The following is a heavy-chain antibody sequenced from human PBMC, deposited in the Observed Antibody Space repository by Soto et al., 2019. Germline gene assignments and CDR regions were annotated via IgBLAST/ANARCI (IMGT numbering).Heavy chain of an antibody. Sequence: QVQLVQSGAEVKKPGASVKVSCKASGYTFTSYGISWVRQAPGQGLEWMGWISAYNGNTNYAQKLQGRVTMTTDTSTSTAYMELRSLRSADTAVYYCARSDIVVVVAATWDIDYWGQGTLVTVSS. CDR2: ISAYNGNT. V-gene: IGHV1-18*01. CDR3: ARSDIVVVVAATWDIDY. CDR1: GYTFTSYG. D-gene: IGHD2-15*01. J-gene: IGHJ4*02.